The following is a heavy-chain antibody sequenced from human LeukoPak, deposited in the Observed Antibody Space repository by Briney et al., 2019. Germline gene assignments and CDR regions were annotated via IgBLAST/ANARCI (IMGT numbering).Heavy chain of an antibody. CDR2: ISGSGGST. Sequence: GGSLRPSCAASGFTFSSYAMSWVRQAPGKGLEWVSAISGSGGSTYYADSVKGQFTISRDNSKNTLYLQMNSLRAEDTAVYYCAKVIVGATTDYWGQGTLVTVSS. D-gene: IGHD1-26*01. V-gene: IGHV3-23*01. CDR1: GFTFSSYA. CDR3: AKVIVGATTDY. J-gene: IGHJ4*02.